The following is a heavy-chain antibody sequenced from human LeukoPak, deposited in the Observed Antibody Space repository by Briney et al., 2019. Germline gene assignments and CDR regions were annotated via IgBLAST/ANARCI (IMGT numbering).Heavy chain of an antibody. CDR3: ARAPYSSGWYGEYNWFDP. D-gene: IGHD6-19*01. Sequence: SVKVSCKASGGTFSSYAISWVRQAPGQGLEWMGGIIPIFGTANYAQTFQGRVTFTTDESTSTAYMELSSLRSEDTAVYDGARAPYSSGWYGEYNWFDPWGQGTLVTVSS. V-gene: IGHV1-69*05. J-gene: IGHJ5*02. CDR2: IIPIFGTA. CDR1: GGTFSSYA.